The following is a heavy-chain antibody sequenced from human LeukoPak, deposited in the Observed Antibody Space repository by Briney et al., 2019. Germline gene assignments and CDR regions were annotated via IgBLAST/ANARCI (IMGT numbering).Heavy chain of an antibody. J-gene: IGHJ5*01. CDR3: ARRHDNSEWFES. Sequence: GESLKISCKGSGYSFPNYWIGWVRQMPGKGLEWMGIIYPGDSDTKYSPSFQGQVTISADKSINTAYLQWSSLKASDSAMYYCARRHDNSEWFESWGQGALVTVSS. CDR2: IYPGDSDT. CDR1: GYSFPNYW. V-gene: IGHV5-51*01. D-gene: IGHD5-24*01.